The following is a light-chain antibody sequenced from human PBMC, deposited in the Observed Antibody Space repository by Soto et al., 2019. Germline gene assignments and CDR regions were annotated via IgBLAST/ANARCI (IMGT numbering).Light chain of an antibody. CDR3: QQYNNWPPTWT. Sequence: IVMTQSPATLSVSPGERATLSCRASQSVSSNLAWYQQKPGQAPRLLIYGASTRATGIPARFSGSGSGTEFTLTICSLQSEDFAVYYCQQYNNWPPTWTFGQGTKVEI. J-gene: IGKJ1*01. CDR2: GAS. V-gene: IGKV3-15*01. CDR1: QSVSSN.